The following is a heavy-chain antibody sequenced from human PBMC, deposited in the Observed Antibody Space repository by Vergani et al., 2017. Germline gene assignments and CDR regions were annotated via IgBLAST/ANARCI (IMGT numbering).Heavy chain of an antibody. V-gene: IGHV5-51*01. J-gene: IGHJ3*02. Sequence: EVQLVQSGAEVKKPGESLKISCKGSGYSFTSYWIGWVRQMPGKGLEWMGIINPGDSDTRYSPSFQGQVTISADKSISTAYLQWSSLKASDTAMYYCARADYDILTGFAFDIWGQGTMVTVSS. CDR2: INPGDSDT. D-gene: IGHD3-9*01. CDR1: GYSFTSYW. CDR3: ARADYDILTGFAFDI.